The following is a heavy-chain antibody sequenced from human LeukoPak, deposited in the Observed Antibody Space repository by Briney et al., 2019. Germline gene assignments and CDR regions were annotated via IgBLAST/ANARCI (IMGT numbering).Heavy chain of an antibody. CDR3: ARGVMPSLKYYDILTGYYRYEGFDY. D-gene: IGHD3-9*01. V-gene: IGHV1-18*01. CDR2: ISAYNGKT. Sequence: GASVKVSCKASGYTFTSYGISWVRQAPGQGLEWMGWISAYNGKTNYAQKLQGRVTMTTDTSTSTAYMELRSLRSDDTAVYYCARGVMPSLKYYDILTGYYRYEGFDYWGQGTLVTVSS. J-gene: IGHJ4*02. CDR1: GYTFTSYG.